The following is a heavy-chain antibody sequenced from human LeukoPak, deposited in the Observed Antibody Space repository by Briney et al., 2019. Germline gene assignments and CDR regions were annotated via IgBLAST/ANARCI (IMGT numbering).Heavy chain of an antibody. Sequence: ASVKVSCKASGYTFSSYGLSWVRQAPGQGLEWMGWINPNSGGTNYAQKFQGRVTMTRDTSISTAYMELSRLRSDDTAVYYCARVIPGPGPFDYWGQGTLVTVSS. J-gene: IGHJ4*02. CDR2: INPNSGGT. V-gene: IGHV1-2*02. CDR3: ARVIPGPGPFDY. CDR1: GYTFSSYG. D-gene: IGHD1-14*01.